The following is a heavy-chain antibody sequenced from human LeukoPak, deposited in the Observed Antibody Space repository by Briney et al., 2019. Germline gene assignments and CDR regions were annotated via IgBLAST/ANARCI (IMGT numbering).Heavy chain of an antibody. V-gene: IGHV1-69*04. CDR3: AREGPLYSSSRPADLDY. CDR1: GGTFSSYA. CDR2: LIPILGIA. D-gene: IGHD6-13*01. Sequence: ASVKVSCKASGGTFSSYAISWVRQAPGQGLEWMGRLIPILGIANYAQKFQGRVTITADKSTSTAYMELSSLRSEDTAVYYCAREGPLYSSSRPADLDYWGQGTLVTVSS. J-gene: IGHJ4*02.